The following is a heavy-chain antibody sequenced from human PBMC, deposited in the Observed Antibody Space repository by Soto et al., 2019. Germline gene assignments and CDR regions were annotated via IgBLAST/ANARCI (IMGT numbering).Heavy chain of an antibody. J-gene: IGHJ2*01. Sequence: EVQLLESGGGLVQPGGSLRLSCAASGFTFSTYPMSWVRKTPGKGLEWVSTLGSTGGDTYYPDSRKGLTTISRDDTTNTLYMHMNSVGAEDSFVYYCAKSSMDNEWGYFDLFSRGTLFTVSS. CDR2: LGSTGGDT. V-gene: IGHV3-23*01. CDR1: GFTFSTYP. CDR3: AKSSMDNEWGYFDL. D-gene: IGHD2-2*03.